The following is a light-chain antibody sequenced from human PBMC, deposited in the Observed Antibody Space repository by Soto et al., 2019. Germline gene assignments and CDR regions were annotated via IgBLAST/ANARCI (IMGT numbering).Light chain of an antibody. J-gene: IGKJ1*01. Sequence: EIVFTQSPGTLSLSPGERATLSCRASQSVSSTYLAWYQQKPGQAPRLLIYGASSRATGIPDRFSGSGSGTDFTLTISRXEPEDFAVYYCQQYDSSPWTFGQGTKVDIK. V-gene: IGKV3-20*01. CDR3: QQYDSSPWT. CDR2: GAS. CDR1: QSVSSTY.